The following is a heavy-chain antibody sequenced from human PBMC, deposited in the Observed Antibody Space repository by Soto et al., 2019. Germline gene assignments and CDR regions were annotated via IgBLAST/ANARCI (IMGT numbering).Heavy chain of an antibody. CDR1: GGTFSSYT. Sequence: QVQLVQSGAEVKKPGSSVKVSCKASGGTFSSYTISWVRQAPGQGLEWMGRIIPILGIANYEQKFQGRVTITAYKSTSTAYMELSSLRSEDTAVYYCARSAHSGYDSHYFDYWGQGTLVTVSS. D-gene: IGHD5-12*01. J-gene: IGHJ4*02. V-gene: IGHV1-69*02. CDR2: IIPILGIA. CDR3: ARSAHSGYDSHYFDY.